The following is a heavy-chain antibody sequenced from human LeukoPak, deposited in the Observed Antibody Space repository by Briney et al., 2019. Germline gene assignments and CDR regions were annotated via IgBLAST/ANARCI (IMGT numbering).Heavy chain of an antibody. CDR1: GFTVSSNY. Sequence: PGGSLRLSCAASGFTVSSNYMSWVRQAPGKGLEWVSVIYSGGSTYYADSVKGRFTISRDNSKNTLYLQMNSLRAEDTAVYYCARAGGRYFVDWLLPDYWGQGTLVTVSS. J-gene: IGHJ4*02. D-gene: IGHD3/OR15-3a*01. V-gene: IGHV3-66*01. CDR2: IYSGGST. CDR3: ARAGGRYFVDWLLPDY.